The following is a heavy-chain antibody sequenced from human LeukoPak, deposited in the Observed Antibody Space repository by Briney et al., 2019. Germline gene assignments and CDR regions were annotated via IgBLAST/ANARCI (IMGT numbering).Heavy chain of an antibody. CDR1: GYTFTGYY. D-gene: IGHD2-15*01. CDR2: INPNSGGT. J-gene: IGHJ4*02. CDR3: ARPQDCSGGSCYSGKYFDY. Sequence: ASVKVSCKASGYTFTGYYMHWVRQAPGQGFEWMGWINPNSGGTNYAQKFQGRVTMTRDTSISTAYMELSRLRSDDTAVYYCARPQDCSGGSCYSGKYFDYWGQGTLVTVSS. V-gene: IGHV1-2*02.